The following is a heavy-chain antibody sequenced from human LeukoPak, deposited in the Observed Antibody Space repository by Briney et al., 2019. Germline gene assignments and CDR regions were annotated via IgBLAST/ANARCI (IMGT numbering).Heavy chain of an antibody. J-gene: IGHJ5*02. CDR2: ISGSGGST. CDR3: AREVSYYDFWSGYYHWFDP. Sequence: GGSLRLSCAASGFTFSSYAMSWVRQAPGKGLEWVSAISGSGGSTYYADSVKGRFTISRDNSKNTLYLQMNSLRAEDTAVYYCAREVSYYDFWSGYYHWFDPWGQGTLVTVSS. CDR1: GFTFSSYA. V-gene: IGHV3-23*01. D-gene: IGHD3-3*01.